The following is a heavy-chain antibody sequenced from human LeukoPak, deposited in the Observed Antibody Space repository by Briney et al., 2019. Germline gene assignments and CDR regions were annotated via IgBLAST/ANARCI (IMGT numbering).Heavy chain of an antibody. CDR1: GFTFSSYA. V-gene: IGHV3-23*01. D-gene: IGHD2-2*02. J-gene: IGHJ3*02. CDR3: ANDCSSTSCYTNAFDI. Sequence: SLRLSCAASGFTFSSYAMSWVRQAPGKGLEWVSAISGSGGSTYYADSVKGRFTISRDNSKNTLYLQMNSLRAEDTAVNNGANDCSSTSCYTNAFDIWGQGTMVTVSS. CDR2: ISGSGGST.